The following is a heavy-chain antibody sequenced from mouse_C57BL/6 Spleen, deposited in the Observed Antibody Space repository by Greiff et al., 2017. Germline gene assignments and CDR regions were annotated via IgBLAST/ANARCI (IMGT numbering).Heavy chain of an antibody. Sequence: VHVKQSGAELVRPGASVKLSSTASGFNIKDDYMHWVKQRPEQGLEWIGWIDPENGDTEYASKFQGKATITADTSSNTAYLQLSSLTSEDTAVYYCTKIHLGDYWGQGTTLTVSS. CDR1: GFNIKDDY. J-gene: IGHJ2*01. V-gene: IGHV14-4*01. D-gene: IGHD3-3*01. CDR3: TKIHLGDY. CDR2: IDPENGDT.